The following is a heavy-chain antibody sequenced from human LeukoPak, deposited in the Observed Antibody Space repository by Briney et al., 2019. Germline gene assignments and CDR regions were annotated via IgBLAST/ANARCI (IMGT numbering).Heavy chain of an antibody. V-gene: IGHV5-10-1*01. CDR3: ARLRYDILTGYQKDH. Sequence: GESLKISCKGSGYSFTSYWISWVRQMPGKGLEWMGRIDPSDSYTNYSPSFQGHVTISADKSISTAYLQWSSLKASDTAMYYCARLRYDILTGYQKDHWGQGTLVTVSS. D-gene: IGHD3-9*01. CDR2: IDPSDSYT. J-gene: IGHJ4*02. CDR1: GYSFTSYW.